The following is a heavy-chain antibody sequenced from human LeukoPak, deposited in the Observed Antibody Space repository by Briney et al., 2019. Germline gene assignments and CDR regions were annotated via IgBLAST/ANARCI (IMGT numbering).Heavy chain of an antibody. D-gene: IGHD5-18*01. J-gene: IGHJ4*02. Sequence: GGSLRLSCAASGFTFSSYAMHWVRQAPGKGLEWVAVISYDGSNKYYADSVKGRFTISRDNSKNTLYLQMNSLRAEDTAVYYCARDRGPYTARNFDYWGQGTLVTVSS. CDR3: ARDRGPYTARNFDY. CDR1: GFTFSSYA. V-gene: IGHV3-30-3*01. CDR2: ISYDGSNK.